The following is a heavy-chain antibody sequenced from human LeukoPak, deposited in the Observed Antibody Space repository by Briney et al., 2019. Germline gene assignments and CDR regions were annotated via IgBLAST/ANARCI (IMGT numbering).Heavy chain of an antibody. CDR2: IIPIFGTA. J-gene: IGHJ4*02. V-gene: IGHV1-69*06. CDR1: GYTFTGYY. CDR3: ARAKTNIVVVTARPYYFDY. D-gene: IGHD2-21*02. Sequence: SVKVSCKASGYTFTGYYMHWVRQAPGQGLEWMGGIIPIFGTANYAQKFQGRVTITADKSTSTAYMELSSLRSEDTAVYYCARAKTNIVVVTARPYYFDYWGQGTLVTVSS.